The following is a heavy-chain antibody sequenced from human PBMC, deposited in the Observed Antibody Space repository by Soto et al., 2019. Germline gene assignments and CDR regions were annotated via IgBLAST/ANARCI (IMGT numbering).Heavy chain of an antibody. CDR3: ARTTPEEPTLDY. V-gene: IGHV1-18*01. CDR2: VTGYDGNA. J-gene: IGHJ4*02. D-gene: IGHD1-26*01. CDR1: GYTFTNYG. Sequence: QVQLVQSGAEVKKPGASVKVSCKASGYTFTNYGISWVRQAPGQGLEWMGWVTGYDGNANYVQRFQGRVTMTTDTSTNTAYMDLRRLSSDDTAVYYCARTTPEEPTLDYWGQGTLVTVSS.